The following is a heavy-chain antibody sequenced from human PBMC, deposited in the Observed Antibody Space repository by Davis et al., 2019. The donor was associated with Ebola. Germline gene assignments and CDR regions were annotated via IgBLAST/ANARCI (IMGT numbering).Heavy chain of an antibody. V-gene: IGHV4-59*08. D-gene: IGHD6-6*01. J-gene: IGHJ4*02. CDR1: GASISSYY. CDR2: FYYSGTT. CDR3: ASRTAARYDY. Sequence: SETLSLTCTVSGASISSYYWSWIRQPPGKGLEWIGSFYYSGTTKYNPSLKSRVTISVDTSKDQLSLKLSSVTAADTAVYYCASRTAARYDYWGQGTLVAVSS.